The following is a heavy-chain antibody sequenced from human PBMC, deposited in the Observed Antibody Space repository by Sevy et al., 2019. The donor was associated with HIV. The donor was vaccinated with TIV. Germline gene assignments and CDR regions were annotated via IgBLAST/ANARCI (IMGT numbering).Heavy chain of an antibody. D-gene: IGHD3-22*01. V-gene: IGHV1-24*01. Sequence: ASVKVSCKVSGYTLTELSMHWVRQAPGKGLEWMGTFDPEDDETIYAQKFQGRVTMTEDTSIDTAYMELSSLRSEDTAVYYCATTKDYYDSSGYPFDYWGQGTLVTVSS. CDR3: ATTKDYYDSSGYPFDY. CDR2: FDPEDDET. J-gene: IGHJ4*02. CDR1: GYTLTELS.